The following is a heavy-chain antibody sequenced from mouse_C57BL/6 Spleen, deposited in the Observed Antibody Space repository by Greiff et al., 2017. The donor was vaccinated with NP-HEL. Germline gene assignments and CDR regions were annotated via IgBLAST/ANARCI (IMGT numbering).Heavy chain of an antibody. V-gene: IGHV3-6*01. D-gene: IGHD3-2*02. CDR1: GYSITSGYY. CDR3: ARTAQATYYAMDY. J-gene: IGHJ4*01. Sequence: DVKLVESGPGLVKPSQSLSLTCSVTGYSITSGYYWNWIRQFPGNKLEWMGYISYDGSNNYNPSLKNRISITRDTSKNQFFLKLNSVTTEDTATYYCARTAQATYYAMDYWGQGTSVTVSS. CDR2: ISYDGSN.